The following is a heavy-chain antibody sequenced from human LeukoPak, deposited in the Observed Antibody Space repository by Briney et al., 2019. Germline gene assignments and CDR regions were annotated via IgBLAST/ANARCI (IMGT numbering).Heavy chain of an antibody. CDR3: ARKRGYSYGPFDY. J-gene: IGHJ4*02. Sequence: PGGSLRLSCAASGFTFSNYWMSWVRQAPGKGLEGVASIKQDGSEKYYVDSVKGRFTISRDNAKNSLYLQINSLRAEDTAVYYCARKRGYSYGPFDYWGQGTLVTVSS. CDR2: IKQDGSEK. D-gene: IGHD5-18*01. CDR1: GFTFSNYW. V-gene: IGHV3-7*04.